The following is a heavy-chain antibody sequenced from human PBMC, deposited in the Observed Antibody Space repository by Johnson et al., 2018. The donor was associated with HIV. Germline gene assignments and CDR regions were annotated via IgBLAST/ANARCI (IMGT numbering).Heavy chain of an antibody. CDR1: GFSFSTYN. J-gene: IGHJ3*01. D-gene: IGHD5-18*01. V-gene: IGHV3-30*18. CDR2: ISYSGSDT. Sequence: QVQLVESGGGVVQPGRSLRLSCAASGFSFSTYNMHWVRHAPGRGLEWVAFISYSGSDTYYVDSVKGRFTVSRDNSENTLFLQMNSLRDEDTAVYYCAKARTAMVTPFDAWSQGTRVTVSS. CDR3: AKARTAMVTPFDA.